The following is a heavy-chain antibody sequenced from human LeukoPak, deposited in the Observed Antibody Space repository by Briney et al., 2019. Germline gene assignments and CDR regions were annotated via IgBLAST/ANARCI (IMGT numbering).Heavy chain of an antibody. Sequence: ASVKVSCKASGYTFTGYYMHWVRQAPGQGLEWMGWINPNSGGTNYAQKFQGRVAVTIDTSTSTAYMELRSLRSDDTAVYYCAISEFDYWGQGTLVTVSS. D-gene: IGHD6-19*01. J-gene: IGHJ4*02. CDR1: GYTFTGYY. V-gene: IGHV1-2*02. CDR2: INPNSGGT. CDR3: AISEFDY.